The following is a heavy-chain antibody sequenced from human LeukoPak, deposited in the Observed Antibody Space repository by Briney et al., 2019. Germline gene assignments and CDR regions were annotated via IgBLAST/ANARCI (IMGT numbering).Heavy chain of an antibody. CDR1: GGTFSSYA. CDR2: IIPIFGTA. J-gene: IGHJ3*02. V-gene: IGHV1-69*01. Sequence: GASVKVSCKASGGTFSSYAISWVRQAPGQGLEWMGGIIPIFGTANYAQKFQGRVTITADESTSTAYVELSSLRSEDTAVYYCATSITGTKVAAFDIWGQGTMVTVSS. D-gene: IGHD1-7*01. CDR3: ATSITGTKVAAFDI.